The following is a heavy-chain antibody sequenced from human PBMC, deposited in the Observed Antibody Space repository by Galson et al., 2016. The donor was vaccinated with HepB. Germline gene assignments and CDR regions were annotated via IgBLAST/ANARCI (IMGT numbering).Heavy chain of an antibody. CDR2: INPVFGTV. V-gene: IGHV1-69*06. CDR1: GGTFSSSYS. D-gene: IGHD2-15*01. Sequence: SVKVSCKASGGTFSSSYSISWVRQAPGQGLEWFGGINPVFGTVNYAQNIQGRVTITADSMELTSLRSEDTAVYYCARDWKGYFDFWGQGSLVTVSS. J-gene: IGHJ4*02. CDR3: ARDWKGYFDF.